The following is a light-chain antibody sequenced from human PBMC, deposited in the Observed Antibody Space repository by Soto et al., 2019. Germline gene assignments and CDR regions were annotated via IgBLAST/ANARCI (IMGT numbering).Light chain of an antibody. V-gene: IGLV1-40*01. CDR3: QSYDSSLYVV. CDR2: GST. J-gene: IGLJ2*01. CDR1: SSNIGAGYD. Sequence: QAVVTQPPSVSGAPGQRVTISCTGSSSNIGAGYDVHWYQQLPGAAPKLLIYGSTNRPSGVPDRFSGSKSGTSASLAITGLQAEDEADYYCQSYDSSLYVVFGGGTKVTVL.